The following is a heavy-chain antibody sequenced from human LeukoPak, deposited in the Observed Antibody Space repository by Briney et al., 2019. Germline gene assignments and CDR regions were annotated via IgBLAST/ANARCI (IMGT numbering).Heavy chain of an antibody. V-gene: IGHV3-23*01. CDR1: AFTFSSYS. Sequence: GGSLRLSCAASAFTFSSYSMNWVRQAPGKGLEWVSGITGSGGTTYYADSVKGRATISRDNSKNTLYLQMNSLRAEDTAIYYCARDLRVISFDNWGQGTLVSVSS. CDR3: ARDLRVISFDN. CDR2: ITGSGGTT. D-gene: IGHD2-21*01. J-gene: IGHJ4*02.